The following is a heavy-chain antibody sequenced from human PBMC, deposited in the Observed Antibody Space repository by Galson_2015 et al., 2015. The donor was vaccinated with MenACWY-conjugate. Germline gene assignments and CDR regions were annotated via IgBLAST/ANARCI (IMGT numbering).Heavy chain of an antibody. CDR2: IIPILGIT. J-gene: IGHJ6*02. CDR1: GSTFSSYS. V-gene: IGHV1-69*04. CDR3: ERDIVTTLNPIEYSYHAMDV. Sequence: SVKVSCKASGSTFSSYSPNWVRQAPGQGLEWMGRIIPILGITNYAQKFLGRVTITADKSTNTAYMELSSLRSEDTAVYHCERDIVTTLNPIEYSYHAMDVWGQGTTVTVSS. D-gene: IGHD5-12*01.